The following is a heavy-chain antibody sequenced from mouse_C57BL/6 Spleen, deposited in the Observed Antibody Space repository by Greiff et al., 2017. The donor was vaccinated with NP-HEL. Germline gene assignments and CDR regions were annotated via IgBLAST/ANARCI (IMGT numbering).Heavy chain of an antibody. J-gene: IGHJ2*01. CDR2: INPNNGGT. CDR3: ARNDGYHWAFDY. CDR1: GYTFTDYN. Sequence: EVQRVESGPELVKPGASVKIPCKASGYTFTDYNMDWVKQSHGKSLEWIGDINPNNGGTIYNQKFKGKATLTVDKSSSTAYMELRSLTSEDTAVYYCARNDGYHWAFDYWGQGTTLTVSS. D-gene: IGHD2-3*01. V-gene: IGHV1-18*01.